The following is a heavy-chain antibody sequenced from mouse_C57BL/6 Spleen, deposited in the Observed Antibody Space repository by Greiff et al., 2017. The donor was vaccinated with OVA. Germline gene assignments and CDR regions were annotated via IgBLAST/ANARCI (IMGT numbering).Heavy chain of an antibody. J-gene: IGHJ1*03. V-gene: IGHV5-16*01. CDR3: AREGLGYFDV. CDR2: INYDGSST. CDR1: GFTFSDYY. Sequence: EVQVVESEGGLVQPGSSMKLSCTASGFTFSDYYMAWVRQVPEKGLEWVANINYDGSSTYYLDSLKSRFIISRDNAKNILYLQMSSLKSEDTATYYCAREGLGYFDVWGTGTTVTVSS.